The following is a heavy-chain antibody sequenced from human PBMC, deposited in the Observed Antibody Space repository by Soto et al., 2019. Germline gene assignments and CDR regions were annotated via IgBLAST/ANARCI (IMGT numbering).Heavy chain of an antibody. Sequence: EVQLLESGGGLVQPGGSLRLSCAASGFTFSSYAMSWVRQAPGKGLEWVSAISGSGGSTYYADSVKGPSTISRDNSKNTMYLQMNSWTAEDTAVYYCAYSSPPFDYWGQGTLVTFSS. D-gene: IGHD6-13*01. J-gene: IGHJ4*02. CDR3: AYSSPPFDY. CDR2: ISGSGGST. CDR1: GFTFSSYA. V-gene: IGHV3-23*01.